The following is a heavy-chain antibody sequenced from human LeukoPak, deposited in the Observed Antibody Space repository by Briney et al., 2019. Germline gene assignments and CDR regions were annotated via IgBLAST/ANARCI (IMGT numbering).Heavy chain of an antibody. CDR2: IRYDGSNK. D-gene: IGHD3-3*01. Sequence: GGSLRLSCAASGFTFSSYGMHWVRQAPGKGLEWVAFIRYDGSNKYYADSVKGRFTISRDNSKNTLYLQMNSLRAEDTAVYYCAKNPDYDFWGGYSYWGQGTLVTVSS. CDR1: GFTFSSYG. V-gene: IGHV3-30*02. CDR3: AKNPDYDFWGGYSY. J-gene: IGHJ4*02.